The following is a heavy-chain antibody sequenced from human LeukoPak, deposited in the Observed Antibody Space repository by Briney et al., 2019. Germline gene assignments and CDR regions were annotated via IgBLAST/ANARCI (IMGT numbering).Heavy chain of an antibody. D-gene: IGHD5-18*01. V-gene: IGHV1-2*02. CDR2: INPESGDT. J-gene: IGHJ3*01. CDR1: GYSFSDFY. Sequence: DSVKVSCKASGYSFSDFYIHWVRQAPGQGLEWMGWINPESGDTTHAERFRGRVTMTRDTSFNTVYLELTSLYSDDTAVFYCARDYSDGYNRRDAFDVWGQGTTLIDSS. CDR3: ARDYSDGYNRRDAFDV.